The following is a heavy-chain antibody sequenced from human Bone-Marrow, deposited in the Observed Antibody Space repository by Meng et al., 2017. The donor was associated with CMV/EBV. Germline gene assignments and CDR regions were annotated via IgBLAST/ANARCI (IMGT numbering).Heavy chain of an antibody. CDR3: TSAASFCGNDCFLINY. CDR1: GGTFNPYP. Sequence: SVKVSCKASGGTFNPYPMSWVRQAPGQGLEWIGGYLHIFGTTKYAERFQGRVTITTDESAGTMYMDLRSLQSGDTAVYYCTSAASFCGNDCFLINYWGPGTLVTVSS. J-gene: IGHJ1*01. D-gene: IGHD2-21*02. V-gene: IGHV1-69*05. CDR2: YLHIFGTT.